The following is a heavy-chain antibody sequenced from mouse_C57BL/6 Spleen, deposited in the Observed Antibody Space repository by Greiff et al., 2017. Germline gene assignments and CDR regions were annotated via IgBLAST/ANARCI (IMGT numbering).Heavy chain of an antibody. V-gene: IGHV1-54*01. CDR1: GYAFTNYL. CDR2: INPGSGGT. D-gene: IGHD2-1*01. Sequence: VQLQQSGAELVRPGTSVKVSCKASGYAFTNYLIEWVKQRPGQGLEWIGVINPGSGGTNYNEKFKGKATLTADKSSSTAYMQLSSLTSEDSAVYFCARWGGKGAMDYWGQGTSVTVSS. CDR3: ARWGGKGAMDY. J-gene: IGHJ4*01.